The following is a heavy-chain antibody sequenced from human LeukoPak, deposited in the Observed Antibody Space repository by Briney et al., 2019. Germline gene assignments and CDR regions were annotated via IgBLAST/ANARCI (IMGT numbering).Heavy chain of an antibody. D-gene: IGHD3-10*01. CDR1: GFTVSSDL. CDR3: ARGGSMVRGVL. V-gene: IGHV3-53*01. Sequence: GGSLRLSCVVSGFTVSSDLMNWVRQAPGKGLEWVSAMNSGGDTYYADSVRGRFTISRDKSRNTLYLQMNSLRVDDTAVYYCARGGSMVRGVLWGQGTLVTVSS. J-gene: IGHJ4*02. CDR2: MNSGGDT.